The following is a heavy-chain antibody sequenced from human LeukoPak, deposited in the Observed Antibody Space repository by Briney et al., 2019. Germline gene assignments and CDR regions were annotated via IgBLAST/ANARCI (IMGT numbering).Heavy chain of an antibody. CDR1: GFTFSSYS. CDR2: ISSSSSTI. CDR3: ARDVLEWEERGVFDY. V-gene: IGHV3-48*01. D-gene: IGHD1-26*01. J-gene: IGHJ4*02. Sequence: PGGSLRLSCAASGFTFSSYSMNWVRQAPGKGLEWVSYISSSSSTIYYADSVKGRFTISRDNAKNSLYLQMNSLRAEDTAVYYCARDVLEWEERGVFDYWGQGTLVTVSS.